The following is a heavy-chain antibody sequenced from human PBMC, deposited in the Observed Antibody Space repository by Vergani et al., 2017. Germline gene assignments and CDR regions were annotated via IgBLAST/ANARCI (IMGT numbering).Heavy chain of an antibody. V-gene: IGHV3-30*02. D-gene: IGHD5-24*01. CDR1: GFTFNSYS. CDR3: AKDPMATIMFPTFDY. J-gene: IGHJ4*02. CDR2: IRSDESRR. Sequence: QVQLVESGGGVVQPGGSLRLSCAASGFTFNSYSMHWVRQAPGKGLEWVASIRSDESRRYYGDSMEGPFTISRDNSKNTLYLQMNSLRAEDTAVYYCAKDPMATIMFPTFDYWGQGTLVTVSS.